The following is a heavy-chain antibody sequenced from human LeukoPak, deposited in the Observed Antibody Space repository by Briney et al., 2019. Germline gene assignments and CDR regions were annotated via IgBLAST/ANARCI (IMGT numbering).Heavy chain of an antibody. D-gene: IGHD1-26*01. CDR2: INYSGST. V-gene: IGHV4-34*01. J-gene: IGHJ2*01. CDR1: GDSFSGYY. Sequence: SETLSLTCAVYGDSFSGYYWSWIRQSPEKGLEWIGEINYSGSTNYNPSLRSRVTISEATSKNQFSLKLTSVTAADTAVYYCARRREASFTYCYFDLWGRGTQVTVSS. CDR3: ARRREASFTYCYFDL.